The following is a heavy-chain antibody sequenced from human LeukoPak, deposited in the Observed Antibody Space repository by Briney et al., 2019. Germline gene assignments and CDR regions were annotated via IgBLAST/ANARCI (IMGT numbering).Heavy chain of an antibody. CDR3: ARVGAVAAADC. Sequence: PGGSLRLSRAASGFIVSSKYMSWVRQAPGKGLEWVSIIFSGDSTYYADSVKGRFTISRDNSKNTVYLQMNSLRAEDTAVYYCARVGAVAAADCWGQGTLVTVSS. V-gene: IGHV3-66*01. CDR2: IFSGDST. D-gene: IGHD6-19*01. J-gene: IGHJ4*02. CDR1: GFIVSSKY.